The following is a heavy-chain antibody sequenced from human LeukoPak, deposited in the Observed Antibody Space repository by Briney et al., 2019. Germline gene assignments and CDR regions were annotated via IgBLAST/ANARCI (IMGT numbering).Heavy chain of an antibody. CDR2: IYYNGNT. D-gene: IGHD6-19*01. V-gene: IGHV4-39*01. J-gene: IGHJ3*02. CDR1: GGPIGGHTFY. Sequence: PSETLSLTCNVSGGPIGGHTFYWDWIRQPPGKGPEWIATIYYNGNTFYNPSLRSRVAISIDMSKSQFSLHLSSVTAADTAVYYCARLTALAGHRGAFDIWGPGTLVTVSS. CDR3: ARLTALAGHRGAFDI.